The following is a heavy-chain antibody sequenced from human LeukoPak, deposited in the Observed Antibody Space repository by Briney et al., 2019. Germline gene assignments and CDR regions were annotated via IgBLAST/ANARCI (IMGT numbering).Heavy chain of an antibody. J-gene: IGHJ6*02. CDR2: IKSKTDGGTT. CDR3: TTIGGSYYYYGIDV. CDR1: GFTFSNAW. Sequence: GSLRLSCAASGFTFSNAWMSWVRQAPGKGLEWVGRIKSKTDGGTTDYAAPVKGRFTISRDDSKNTLYLQMNSLKTEDTAVYYCTTIGGSYYYYGIDVWGQGTTVTVSS. D-gene: IGHD3-16*01. V-gene: IGHV3-15*01.